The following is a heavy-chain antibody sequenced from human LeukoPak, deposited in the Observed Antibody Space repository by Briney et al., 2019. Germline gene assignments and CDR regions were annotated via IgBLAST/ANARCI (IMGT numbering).Heavy chain of an antibody. D-gene: IGHD2-2*02. CDR3: ARTVPAAITYYYYYMDV. CDR1: GYTFTSYG. Sequence: ASVKVSCKASGYTFTSYGISWVRQAPGQGLEWMGWISAYNGNTNYAQKLQGRVTMTTDTSTSTAYMELRSLRSDDTAVYYCARTVPAAITYYYYYMDVWGKGTTVTVSS. CDR2: ISAYNGNT. V-gene: IGHV1-18*01. J-gene: IGHJ6*03.